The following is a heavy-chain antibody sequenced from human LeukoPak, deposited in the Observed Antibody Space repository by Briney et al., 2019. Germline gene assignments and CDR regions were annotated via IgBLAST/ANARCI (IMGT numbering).Heavy chain of an antibody. Sequence: NPGGSLRLSCAASGFTLSSYSMNWVRQAPGKGLEWVSSISRSGSYISYADSVKGRFTISGDNAKNSLYLQMNSLRAEDTAEYYCARDRNGIAVAGPFDYWGQGTLVTVSS. CDR2: ISRSGSYI. J-gene: IGHJ4*02. D-gene: IGHD6-19*01. V-gene: IGHV3-21*01. CDR1: GFTLSSYS. CDR3: ARDRNGIAVAGPFDY.